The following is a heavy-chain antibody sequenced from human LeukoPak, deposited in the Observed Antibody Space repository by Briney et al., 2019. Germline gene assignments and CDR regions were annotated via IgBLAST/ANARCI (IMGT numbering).Heavy chain of an antibody. D-gene: IGHD1-26*01. V-gene: IGHV3-23*01. CDR3: AKGYSGGYWRAFDI. J-gene: IGHJ3*02. Sequence: DSVKGRFTISRDNSKNTLYLQMNSLRAEDTAVYYCAKGYSGGYWRAFDIWGQGTMVTVSS.